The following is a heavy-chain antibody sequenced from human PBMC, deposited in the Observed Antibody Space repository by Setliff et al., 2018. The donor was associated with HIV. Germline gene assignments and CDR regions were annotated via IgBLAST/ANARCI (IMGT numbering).Heavy chain of an antibody. Sequence: LSLTCTVSGPSINIHYWSWIRQSPGKAFEWIGYIYSTGSTNYNPSLQSRVTISMVASRNQFSLKVTSVTAADTAVYYCATCRHRPSNWFDPWGQGTVVTVSS. CDR1: GPSINIHY. CDR3: ATCRHRPSNWFDP. CDR2: IYSTGST. V-gene: IGHV4-59*11. J-gene: IGHJ5*02.